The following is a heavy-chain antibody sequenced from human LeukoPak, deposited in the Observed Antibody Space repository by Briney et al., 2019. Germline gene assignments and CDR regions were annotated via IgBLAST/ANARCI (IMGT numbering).Heavy chain of an antibody. CDR3: ARTAARRFDY. V-gene: IGHV1-46*01. J-gene: IGHJ4*02. CDR2: INPTGGST. Sequence: ASVKVSCKASGYTFPSYFMHWVRQAPGQGLEWMGIINPTGGSTTYAQKFQGRVIMTRDTSTSTVYMELSSLRSDDTAVYYCARTAARRFDYWGQGTLVTVSS. CDR1: GYTFPSYF. D-gene: IGHD6-6*01.